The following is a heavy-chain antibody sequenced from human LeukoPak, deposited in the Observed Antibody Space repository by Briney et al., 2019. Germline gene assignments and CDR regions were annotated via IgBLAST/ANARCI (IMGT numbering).Heavy chain of an antibody. CDR1: GGSISSHY. D-gene: IGHD7-27*01. CDR2: IYYSGST. V-gene: IGHV4-59*11. J-gene: IGHJ4*02. CDR3: ARVTETNWGSSPYFDY. Sequence: SETLSLTCTVTGGSISSHYWSWIRQPPGKGLEWIGYIYYSGSTNYNPSLKSRVTISVDTSKNQFSLKLSSVTAADTAVYYCARVTETNWGSSPYFDYWGQGTLVTVSS.